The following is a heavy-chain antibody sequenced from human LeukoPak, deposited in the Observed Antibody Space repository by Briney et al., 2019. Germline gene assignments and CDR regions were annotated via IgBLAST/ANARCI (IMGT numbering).Heavy chain of an antibody. Sequence: PGGSLRLSCAASGFTFSSYGMSWVRQAPGKGLEWVSAISGSGGSTYYADSVKGRFTISRDNAKNSLYLQMNSLRAEDTAVYYCARSRSYSSSWYALYYYYMDVWGKGTTVTVSS. CDR2: ISGSGGST. D-gene: IGHD6-13*01. J-gene: IGHJ6*03. V-gene: IGHV3-23*01. CDR1: GFTFSSYG. CDR3: ARSRSYSSSWYALYYYYMDV.